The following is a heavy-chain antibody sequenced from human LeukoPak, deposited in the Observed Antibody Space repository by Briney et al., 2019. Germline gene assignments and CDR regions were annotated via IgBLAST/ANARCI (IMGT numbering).Heavy chain of an antibody. CDR1: GYTFTSYY. J-gene: IGHJ5*02. D-gene: IGHD2-15*01. CDR3: ARDLGYCSGGSCYHLFGWFDP. V-gene: IGHV1-46*01. CDR2: INPSGGST. Sequence: ASVKVSCKASGYTFTSYYMHWVRQAPGQGLEWMGIINPSGGSTSYAQKFQGRVTMTRDTSTSTVYMELSSLRSEDTAVYYCARDLGYCSGGSCYHLFGWFDPWGQGTLVTVSS.